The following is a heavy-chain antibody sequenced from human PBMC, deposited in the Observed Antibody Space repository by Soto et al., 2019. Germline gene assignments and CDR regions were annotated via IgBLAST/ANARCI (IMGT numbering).Heavy chain of an antibody. CDR2: IWYDGSNK. CDR1: GFTFSIYG. D-gene: IGHD2-2*01. J-gene: IGHJ6*02. V-gene: IGHV3-33*01. Sequence: PGGSLRLSCAASGFTFSIYGMHWVRQAPGKGLEWVAFIWYDGSNKYSADSVKGRFTISRDNSKNTLYLQMNSLRAEDTAVYYCARDLGCRSTSCYLSDYYFGMDVWGQGTTVTVSS. CDR3: ARDLGCRSTSCYLSDYYFGMDV.